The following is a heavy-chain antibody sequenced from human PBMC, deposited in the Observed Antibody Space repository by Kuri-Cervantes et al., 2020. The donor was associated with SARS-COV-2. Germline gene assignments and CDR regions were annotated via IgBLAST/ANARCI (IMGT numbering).Heavy chain of an antibody. D-gene: IGHD3-3*01. CDR1: GFTSGDYA. Sequence: GGSLRLSCTASGFTSGDYAMSWVSQVPGKGREWVGFIRSKAYGGTTEYAASVKGRFNISIGDSKSIVYLQMYSLKTEDTAVYYCTRDGLWSGIFDYWGQGTLVTVSS. CDR2: IRSKAYGGTT. J-gene: IGHJ4*02. V-gene: IGHV3-49*04. CDR3: TRDGLWSGIFDY.